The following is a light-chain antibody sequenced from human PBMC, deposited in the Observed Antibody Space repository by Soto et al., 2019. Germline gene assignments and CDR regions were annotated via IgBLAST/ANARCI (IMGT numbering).Light chain of an antibody. CDR2: DVS. CDR1: TSDFGGYNY. V-gene: IGLV2-14*01. CDR3: SSYTSSTTPYV. Sequence: QSVLTQPASVSGSPGQSITISCTGTTSDFGGYNYVSWFQQHPGKAPKPIIYDVSDRPSGVSNRFSGSKSGNTASLTISGLQAEDEADYFCSSYTSSTTPYVFGTGTKVTVL. J-gene: IGLJ1*01.